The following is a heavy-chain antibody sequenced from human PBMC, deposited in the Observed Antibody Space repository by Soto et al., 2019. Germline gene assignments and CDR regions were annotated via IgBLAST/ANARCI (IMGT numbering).Heavy chain of an antibody. CDR2: ISSSSSTI. CDR3: ARERQQYSSSWLYYFDY. D-gene: IGHD6-13*01. CDR1: GFTFSSYS. J-gene: IGHJ4*02. V-gene: IGHV3-48*01. Sequence: GGSLRLSCAASGFTFSSYSMNWVRQAPGKGLEWVSYISSSSSTIYYADSVKGRFTISRDNAKNSLYLQMNSLRAEDTAVYYCARERQQYSSSWLYYFDYWGQGTLVTVSS.